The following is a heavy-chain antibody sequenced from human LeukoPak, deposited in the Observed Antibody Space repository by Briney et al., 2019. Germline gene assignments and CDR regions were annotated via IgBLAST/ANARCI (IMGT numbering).Heavy chain of an antibody. J-gene: IGHJ4*02. CDR3: ARLRKAVAGFIDY. CDR1: GYTFTGYY. CDR2: INPNSGGT. V-gene: IGHV1-2*02. D-gene: IGHD6-19*01. Sequence: GASVKVSCKASGYTFTGYYMHWVRQAPGQGLEWMGWINPNSGGTNYAQKFQGRVTMTRDTSISTAYMELSRLRSDDTAVYYCARLRKAVAGFIDYWGQGTLVTVSS.